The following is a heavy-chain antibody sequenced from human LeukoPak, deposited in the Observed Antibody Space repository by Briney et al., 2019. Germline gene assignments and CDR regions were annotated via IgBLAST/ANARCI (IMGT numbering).Heavy chain of an antibody. V-gene: IGHV3-11*01. Sequence: PGGSLRLSCAVSGLTLSDYYMSWIRQVPGKGLEFVSYISRSSDNMYYADSVKGRFTISRDNAKNSLYLQMSSLRADDTAVYYCVRGHTIIQYWGQGTLVTVSS. CDR3: VRGHTIIQY. CDR2: ISRSSDNM. CDR1: GLTLSDYY. J-gene: IGHJ4*02. D-gene: IGHD3-10*01.